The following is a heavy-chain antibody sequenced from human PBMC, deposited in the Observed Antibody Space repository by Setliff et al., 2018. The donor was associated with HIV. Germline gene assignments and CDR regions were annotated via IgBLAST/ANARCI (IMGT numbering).Heavy chain of an antibody. Sequence: GESLKISCAASGFTVSSNYMTWVRQAPGKGLEWVAIIYSDDTTCYANSVKGRFTISRDNSKNTLFLHINSLRVDDTAIYYCAREVTILRGVFVGPHGGAWFDPWGQGILVTVSS. D-gene: IGHD3-10*01. CDR3: AREVTILRGVFVGPHGGAWFDP. J-gene: IGHJ5*02. V-gene: IGHV3-53*01. CDR1: GFTVSSNY. CDR2: IYSDDTT.